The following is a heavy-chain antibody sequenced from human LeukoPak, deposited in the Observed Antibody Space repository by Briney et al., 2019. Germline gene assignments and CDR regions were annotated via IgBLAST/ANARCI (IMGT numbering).Heavy chain of an antibody. D-gene: IGHD2-8*01. CDR2: IKEDGSRQ. CDR3: ARDKLIGASYFDS. J-gene: IGHJ4*02. Sequence: GGSLRLSCAASGFSFSSYWMTWVRQAPGKGLEWVANIKEDGSRQHYVDAVKGRFTISRDNAKNSLYLQMNSLRAEDTAVYYCARDKLIGASYFDSWGQGTLVTVSS. CDR1: GFSFSSYW. V-gene: IGHV3-7*04.